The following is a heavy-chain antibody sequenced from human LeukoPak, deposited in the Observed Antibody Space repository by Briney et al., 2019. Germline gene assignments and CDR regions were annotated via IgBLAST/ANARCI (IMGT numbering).Heavy chain of an antibody. D-gene: IGHD2-2*01. CDR2: IWYDGSHI. CDR3: ARDERKYCSSNRCSVDL. Sequence: PGRSLRLSCAASGFTFSSYVLHWVRQAPGKGLEWVAVIWYDGSHIYYADSVKGRFTASRDNSKNTLYLQVNSLRAEDTAVYYCARDERKYCSSNRCSVDLWGQGALVTVSS. CDR1: GFTFSSYV. J-gene: IGHJ5*02. V-gene: IGHV3-33*01.